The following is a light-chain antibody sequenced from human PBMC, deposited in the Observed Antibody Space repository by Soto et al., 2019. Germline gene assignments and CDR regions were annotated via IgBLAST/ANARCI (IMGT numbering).Light chain of an antibody. Sequence: QSVLTLPPSLSGAPGQSVTISCSGCISHIGAGYDVHWYQQLPGTAPKLLIYGNSNRPSGVPDRFSGSKSGTSASLAITGLQAEDEADYYCQSYDSSLSGYVFGTGTKVTAL. J-gene: IGLJ1*01. CDR2: GNS. CDR3: QSYDSSLSGYV. CDR1: ISHIGAGYD. V-gene: IGLV1-40*01.